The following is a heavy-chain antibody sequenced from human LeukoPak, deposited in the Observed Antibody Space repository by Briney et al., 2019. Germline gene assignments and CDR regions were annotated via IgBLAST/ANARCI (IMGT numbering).Heavy chain of an antibody. V-gene: IGHV4-59*01. Sequence: SETLSLTCTLSGGSFSSYYWCWIRQPPGKGLEWIGYIYYSGSTNYNPSLKSRVTISVDTSKNQFSLKLSSVAATDTAVYYCARAGYSGSDFSVWGKGSTVTVSS. D-gene: IGHD5-12*01. CDR3: ARAGYSGSDFSV. CDR1: GGSFSSYY. J-gene: IGHJ6*04. CDR2: IYYSGST.